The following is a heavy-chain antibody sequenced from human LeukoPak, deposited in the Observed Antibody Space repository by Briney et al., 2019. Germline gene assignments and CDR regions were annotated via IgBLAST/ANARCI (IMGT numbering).Heavy chain of an antibody. V-gene: IGHV3-66*01. Sequence: PGGSLRLSCAASGFSVSNNDMTWVCQAPGKGLEWVSVLFTYSNTYYADSVRGRFTISRDNSKNTMYLQMNSLRVEDTAVYYCASLRGRAFDIWGQGTMVTVSS. CDR3: ASLRGRAFDI. J-gene: IGHJ3*02. CDR2: LFTYSNT. CDR1: GFSVSNND.